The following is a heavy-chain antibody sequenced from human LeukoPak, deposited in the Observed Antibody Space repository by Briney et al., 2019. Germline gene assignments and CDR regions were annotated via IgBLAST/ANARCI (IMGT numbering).Heavy chain of an antibody. J-gene: IGHJ6*03. CDR3: ARSMVSGLYYMDV. D-gene: IGHD5-18*01. CDR2: IWYDGSNK. V-gene: IGHV3-33*01. CDR1: GFTFSSYA. Sequence: PGGSLRLSCAASGFTFSSYAMYWVRQAPGKGLEWVAGIWYDGSNKYYADSVMGRFTISRDNSKNTLYLQMNSLRAEGTAVYYCARSMVSGLYYMDVWGKGTTVTVSS.